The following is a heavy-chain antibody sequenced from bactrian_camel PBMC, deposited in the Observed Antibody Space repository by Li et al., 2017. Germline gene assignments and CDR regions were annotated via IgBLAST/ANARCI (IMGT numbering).Heavy chain of an antibody. D-gene: IGHD3*01. CDR3: AADRFGCLRGRTALDSTTAFAY. Sequence: QVQLVESGGGLVQPGGSLTLSCTASVGTIDDYDIHWYRHAPGIECELVSSIRTDGPTTYSDSMTGRVTVYQDSAKNTVHRQMNSLEPGDTAMYYCAADRFGCLRGRTALDSTTAFAYWGQGTQVTVS. J-gene: IGHJ6*01. CDR2: IRTDGPTT. CDR1: VGTIDDYD. V-gene: IGHV3S61*01.